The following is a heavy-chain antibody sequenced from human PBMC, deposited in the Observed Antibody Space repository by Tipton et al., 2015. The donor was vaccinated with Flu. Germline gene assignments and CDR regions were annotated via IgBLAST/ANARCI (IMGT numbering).Heavy chain of an antibody. CDR2: IYYSGST. J-gene: IGHJ2*01. Sequence: TLSLTCTVSGGSISSDGYYWNWIRQHPGKGLEWIGYIYYSGSTYYNPSLKSRVTISVDTSRNQFSLKLSSVTAADTAVYYCAKGGPSWYFDLWGRGTLVTVSS. CDR1: GGSISSDGYY. CDR3: AKGGPSWYFDL. V-gene: IGHV4-31*03.